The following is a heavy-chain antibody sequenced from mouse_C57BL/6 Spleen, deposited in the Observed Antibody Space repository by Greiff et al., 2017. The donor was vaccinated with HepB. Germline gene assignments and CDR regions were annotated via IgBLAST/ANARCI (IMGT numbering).Heavy chain of an antibody. CDR1: GFSLSTFGMG. CDR2: IWWDDDK. Sequence: QVTLKVSGPGILQPSQTLSLTCSFSGFSLSTFGMGVGWIRQPSGKGLEWLAHIWWDDDKYYNPALKSRLTISKDTSKNQVFLKIANVDTADTATYYCARTFITNYGSRGYFDYWGQGTTLTVSS. J-gene: IGHJ2*01. V-gene: IGHV8-8*01. CDR3: ARTFITNYGSRGYFDY. D-gene: IGHD1-1*01.